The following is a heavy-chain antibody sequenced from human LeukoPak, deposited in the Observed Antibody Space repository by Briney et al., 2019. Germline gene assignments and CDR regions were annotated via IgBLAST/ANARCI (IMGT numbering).Heavy chain of an antibody. J-gene: IGHJ6*03. CDR2: IYYSGST. CDR1: GDSISSSSSY. CDR3: ARVGGSYFGYYYYYMDV. Sequence: PSETLSLTCTVSGDSISSSSSYWGWIRQPPGEGLEWIGSIYYSGSTYYNTSLKSRVTISVDTSKNQFSLKLSSVTAADTAVYYCARVGGSYFGYYYYYMDVWGKGTTVTVSS. V-gene: IGHV4-39*07. D-gene: IGHD1-26*01.